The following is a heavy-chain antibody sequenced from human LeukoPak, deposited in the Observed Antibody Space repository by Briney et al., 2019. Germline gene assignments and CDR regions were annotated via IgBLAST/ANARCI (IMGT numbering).Heavy chain of an antibody. Sequence: PGGSLRLSCAASGFTFSSYGMHWVRQAPGKGLEWVAVISYDGSNKYYADSVKGRFTISRDSSKNTLYLQMNSLRAEDTAVYYCAGRAVAGPFDYWGQGTLVTVSS. CDR2: ISYDGSNK. V-gene: IGHV3-30*03. J-gene: IGHJ4*02. CDR1: GFTFSSYG. CDR3: AGRAVAGPFDY. D-gene: IGHD6-19*01.